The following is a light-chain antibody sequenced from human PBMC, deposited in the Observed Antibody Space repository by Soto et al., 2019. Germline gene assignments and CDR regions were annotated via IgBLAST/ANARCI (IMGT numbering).Light chain of an antibody. CDR2: GAS. Sequence: EIMMTPSPAPLSVSPGERARLSCRASQSVSSNLAWYQQKPGQAPRLLIYGASTRATGIPARFSGSGSGTEFTLTISSLQSEDFAVYYCQQYGNSPITFGQGTRLEI. J-gene: IGKJ5*01. CDR3: QQYGNSPIT. CDR1: QSVSSN. V-gene: IGKV3-15*01.